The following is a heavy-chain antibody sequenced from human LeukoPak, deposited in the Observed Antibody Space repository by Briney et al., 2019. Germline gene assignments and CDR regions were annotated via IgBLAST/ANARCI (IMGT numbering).Heavy chain of an antibody. CDR3: ARDRGYSYGYYFGY. D-gene: IGHD5-18*01. CDR2: IWYDGSNK. V-gene: IGHV3-33*01. J-gene: IGHJ4*02. CDR1: GFTFSSYG. Sequence: GGSLRLSCAASGFTFSSYGMHWVRQAPGKGLEWVAVIWYDGSNKYYADSVKGRFTISRDNSKNTLYLQMNSLRAEDTAVYYCARDRGYSYGYYFGYWGQGTLVTVSS.